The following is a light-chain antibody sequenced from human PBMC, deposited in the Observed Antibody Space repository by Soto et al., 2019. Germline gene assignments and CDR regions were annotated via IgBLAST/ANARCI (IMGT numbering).Light chain of an antibody. CDR2: GAS. Sequence: EIVMTQSPTTLSVSPGERATLSCRASQSVSTNLAWYQQKPGQVPSLLIYGASTRASGIPARFSGSGSGTEFTLTIGSLQSEDFAVYYCQHYSSSPSCGQGTRLESK. V-gene: IGKV3-15*01. CDR1: QSVSTN. CDR3: QHYSSSPS. J-gene: IGKJ5*01.